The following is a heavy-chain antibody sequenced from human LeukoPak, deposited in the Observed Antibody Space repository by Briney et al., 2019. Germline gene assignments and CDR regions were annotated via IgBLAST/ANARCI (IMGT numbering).Heavy chain of an antibody. CDR1: GYSFTSYW. CDR3: ATYGGYGGNSPPFDY. J-gene: IGHJ4*02. Sequence: GESLKISCQGSGYSFTSYWIAWVRQMPGKGLEWMGIIYPGDSDTRYSPSFQGQVTISADKSISTAYLQWSSLKASDTAMYYCATYGGYGGNSPPFDYWGQGTLVTASS. V-gene: IGHV5-51*01. CDR2: IYPGDSDT. D-gene: IGHD4-23*01.